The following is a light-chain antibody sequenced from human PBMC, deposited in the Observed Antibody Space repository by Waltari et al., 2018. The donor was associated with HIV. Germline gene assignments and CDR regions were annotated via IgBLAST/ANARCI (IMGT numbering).Light chain of an antibody. CDR3: QQFRSLPLT. CDR2: GAS. J-gene: IGKJ2*01. Sequence: IQMSQSPSSLSASMCDKITITCQANEDIVTFLNWYQQKPGKAPKLLIYGASNLQSGVPSRFSGSGSGTFFSLTITSPRPEDAAIYYCQQFRSLPLTFGQGTKLDIK. CDR1: EDIVTF. V-gene: IGKV1-33*01.